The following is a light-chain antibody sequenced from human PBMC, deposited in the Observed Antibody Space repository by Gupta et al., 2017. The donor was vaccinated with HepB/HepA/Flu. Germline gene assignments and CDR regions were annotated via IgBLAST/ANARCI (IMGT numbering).Light chain of an antibody. CDR3: QQYISSHPKST. J-gene: IGKJ2*01. V-gene: IGKV3-20*01. CDR2: GAS. Sequence: EIVLTQSPGTLSLSPGERATLSCRASQSVRSNYLAWYQQKLGQAPRLLIYGASSMATGIPDRFSGSGAGTDFTLTINRRGPEDFEVYYFQQYISSHPKSTFGQGTKLEIK. CDR1: QSVRSNY.